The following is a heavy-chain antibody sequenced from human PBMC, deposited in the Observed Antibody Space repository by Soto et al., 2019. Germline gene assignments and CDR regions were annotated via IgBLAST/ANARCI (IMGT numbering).Heavy chain of an antibody. J-gene: IGHJ5*02. V-gene: IGHV3-23*01. CDR1: GFTFSSYA. CDR3: AKPTLSDIMVVVVATVNWFDP. Sequence: EVQLLESGGGLVQPGGSLRLSCAASGFTFSSYAMSWVRQAPGKGLEWVSAISGSGGSTYYADSVEGRFTISRDNSKNTLYLQMNSLRDEDTAVYYCAKPTLSDIMVVVVATVNWFDPWGRGTLVTVSS. D-gene: IGHD2-15*01. CDR2: ISGSGGST.